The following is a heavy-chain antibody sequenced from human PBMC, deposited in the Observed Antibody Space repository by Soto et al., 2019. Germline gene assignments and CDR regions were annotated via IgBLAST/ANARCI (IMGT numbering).Heavy chain of an antibody. CDR2: IYYSGSS. CDR3: ARGGARWPGYFDS. Sequence: KASETLSLTCSVSGGSISGDYYWSWIRQSPEKGLEWIGYIYYSGSSYSNPALQSRLSMSLDTSKNQFSLKLRSVTAADTAVYYRARGGARWPGYFDSWGQGALVTVSS. D-gene: IGHD2-15*01. CDR1: GGSISGDYY. V-gene: IGHV4-30-4*08. J-gene: IGHJ4*02.